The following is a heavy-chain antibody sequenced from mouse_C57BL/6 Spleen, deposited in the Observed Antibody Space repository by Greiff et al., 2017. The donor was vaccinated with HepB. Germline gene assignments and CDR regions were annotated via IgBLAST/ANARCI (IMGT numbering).Heavy chain of an antibody. D-gene: IGHD1-1*01. CDR3: SRKSSLTKVEGGFAY. CDR1: GFTFSSYA. J-gene: IGHJ3*01. Sequence: EVMLVESGGGLVKPGGSLKLSCAASGFTFSSYAMSWVRQTPEKRLEWVATISDVGSYTYYPDNVKGRFTISRDNAKNNLYLQMSHLKSEDTAMYYCSRKSSLTKVEGGFAYWGKGTLVTVSA. V-gene: IGHV5-4*03. CDR2: ISDVGSYT.